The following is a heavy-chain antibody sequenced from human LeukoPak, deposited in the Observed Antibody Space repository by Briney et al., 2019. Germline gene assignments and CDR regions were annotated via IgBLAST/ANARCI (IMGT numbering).Heavy chain of an antibody. Sequence: ASVKVSCKASGYTFTSYYMHWVRQAPGQGLEWMGIINPSGGSTSYAQKFQGRVTMTGDTSTSTVYMELSSLRSEDTAVYYCARDYCSSTSCYACPFFWGQGTLVTVSS. D-gene: IGHD2-2*01. J-gene: IGHJ4*02. CDR2: INPSGGST. CDR1: GYTFTSYY. V-gene: IGHV1-46*01. CDR3: ARDYCSSTSCYACPFF.